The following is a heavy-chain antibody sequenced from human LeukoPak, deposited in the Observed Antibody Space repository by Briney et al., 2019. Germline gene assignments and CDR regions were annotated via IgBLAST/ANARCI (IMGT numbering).Heavy chain of an antibody. Sequence: SETLSLTCTVSGGSISSSSYYWGWIRQPPGKGLEWIGSIYYSGSTYYNPSLKSRVTIPVDTSKNQFSLKLSSVTAADTAVYYCARQGGCSSTSCYSPLFDYWGQGTLVTVSS. CDR1: GGSISSSSYY. V-gene: IGHV4-39*01. D-gene: IGHD2-2*01. J-gene: IGHJ4*02. CDR2: IYYSGST. CDR3: ARQGGCSSTSCYSPLFDY.